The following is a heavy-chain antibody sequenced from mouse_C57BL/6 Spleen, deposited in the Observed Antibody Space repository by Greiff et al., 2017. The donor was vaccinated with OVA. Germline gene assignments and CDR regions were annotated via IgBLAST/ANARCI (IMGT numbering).Heavy chain of an antibody. J-gene: IGHJ2*01. CDR2: IYPRSGNT. CDR1: GYTFTSYG. D-gene: IGHD3-2*02. CDR3: ARRQLKNYFDY. Sequence: QVQLKESGAELARPGASVKLSCKASGYTFTSYGISWVKQRTGQGLEWIGEIYPRSGNTYYNEKFKGKATLTADKSSSTAYMELRSLTSEDSAVYFCARRQLKNYFDYWGQGTTLTVSS. V-gene: IGHV1-81*01.